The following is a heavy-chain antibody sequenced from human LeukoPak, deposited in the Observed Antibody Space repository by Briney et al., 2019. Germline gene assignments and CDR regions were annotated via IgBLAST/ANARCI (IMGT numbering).Heavy chain of an antibody. J-gene: IGHJ4*02. CDR2: INPNSGGT. V-gene: IGHV1-2*02. CDR1: GYTFTAYC. CDR3: TTSIRSGYNWNSFDF. Sequence: ASVKVSCKASGYTFTAYCIYWVRQAPGQGLEWMGWINPNSGGTNYAPRFQGRVTMTRDTSISTAYMELSRLTSDDTAVYYCTTSIRSGYNWNSFDFWGQGTLVTVSS. D-gene: IGHD3-3*01.